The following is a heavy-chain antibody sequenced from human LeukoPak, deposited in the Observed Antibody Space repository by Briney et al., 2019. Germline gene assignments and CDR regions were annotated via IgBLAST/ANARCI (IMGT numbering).Heavy chain of an antibody. CDR2: INSDGSST. D-gene: IGHD6-19*01. Sequence: GGSLRLSCAASGFTLSSYWMHWVRQAPGKGLVWVSRINSDGSSTSYADSVKGRFTISRDNAKNTLYLQMNSLRAEDTAVYYCARGRYAVAGYDYWGQGTLVTVSS. V-gene: IGHV3-74*01. CDR1: GFTLSSYW. J-gene: IGHJ4*02. CDR3: ARGRYAVAGYDY.